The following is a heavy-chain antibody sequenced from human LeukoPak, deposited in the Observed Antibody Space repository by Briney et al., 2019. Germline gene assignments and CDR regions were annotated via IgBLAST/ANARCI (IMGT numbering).Heavy chain of an antibody. CDR3: ARVPRSRRSSSWFPGMDV. CDR2: IYYSGST. D-gene: IGHD6-13*01. Sequence: SETLSLTCAVYGGSFSGYYWSWIRQPPGKGLEWIGYIYYSGSTNYNPSLKSRVTISVDTSKNQFSLKLSSVTAADTAVYYCARVPRSRRSSSWFPGMDVWGQGTTVTVSS. J-gene: IGHJ6*02. CDR1: GGSFSGYY. V-gene: IGHV4-59*01.